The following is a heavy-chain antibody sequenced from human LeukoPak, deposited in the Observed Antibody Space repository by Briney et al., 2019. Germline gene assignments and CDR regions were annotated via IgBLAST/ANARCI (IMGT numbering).Heavy chain of an antibody. J-gene: IGHJ4*02. D-gene: IGHD2-2*01. Sequence: GGSLRLSCAASGFTFSSYWMHWVRQAPGKGLVWVSRINSDGSSTSYADSVKGRFTISRDNSKNTLYLRMNSLRAEDTAVYYCAKGVVVAPDVTPFDYWGQGTLVTVSS. CDR1: GFTFSSYW. CDR2: INSDGSST. CDR3: AKGVVVAPDVTPFDY. V-gene: IGHV3-74*01.